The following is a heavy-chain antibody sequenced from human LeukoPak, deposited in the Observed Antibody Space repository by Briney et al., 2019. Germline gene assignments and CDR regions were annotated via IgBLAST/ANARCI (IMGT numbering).Heavy chain of an antibody. CDR2: ISYDGSNK. CDR3: ARNPGGSGDPYYYYGMDV. Sequence: GGSLRLSCAASGFTFSSYAMHWVRQAPGKGLEWVAVISYDGSNKYYADSVKGRFTISRDNSKNPLYLQMNSLRAEDTAVYYCARNPGGSGDPYYYYGMDVWGQGTTVTVSS. V-gene: IGHV3-30-3*01. CDR1: GFTFSSYA. D-gene: IGHD2-15*01. J-gene: IGHJ6*02.